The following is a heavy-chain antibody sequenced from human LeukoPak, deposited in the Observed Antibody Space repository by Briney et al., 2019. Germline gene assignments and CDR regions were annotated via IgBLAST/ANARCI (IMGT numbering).Heavy chain of an antibody. CDR3: ARGTYYYDSIPNAYDI. D-gene: IGHD3-22*01. CDR2: INPSGGGT. J-gene: IGHJ3*02. CDR1: GYTFTSYY. V-gene: IGHV1-46*01. Sequence: ASVKVSCKASGYTFTSYYMHWVRQAPGQGLEWMGIINPSGGGTSYAQKFQGRVTMTRDTSTSTVYMELSSLRSEDTAVYYCARGTYYYDSIPNAYDIWGQGTMVTVSS.